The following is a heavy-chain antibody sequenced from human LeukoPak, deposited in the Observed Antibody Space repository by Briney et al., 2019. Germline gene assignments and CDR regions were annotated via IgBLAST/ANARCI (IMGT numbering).Heavy chain of an antibody. Sequence: SETLSLTCNVSGGSISSSSYLRGWIRQPPGKGLEWIGSVFNSGTTYYNSSLKSRVTITVDTSKNQFSLKLSSVTAADTAVYYCARQGVIITYFDYWGQGILVTVSS. CDR2: VFNSGTT. CDR3: ARQGVIITYFDY. J-gene: IGHJ4*02. D-gene: IGHD3-22*01. V-gene: IGHV4-39*01. CDR1: GGSISSSSYL.